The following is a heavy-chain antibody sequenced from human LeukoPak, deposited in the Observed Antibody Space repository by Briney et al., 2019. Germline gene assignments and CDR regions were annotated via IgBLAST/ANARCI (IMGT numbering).Heavy chain of an antibody. Sequence: GGSLRLSCAASGFTFSSYSMNWVRQAPGKGLEWVSAISGSGGSTYYADSVKGRFTISRDNSKNTLYLQMNSLRAEDTAVYYCAKGLKDRPDYYYYMDVWGKGTTVTVSS. V-gene: IGHV3-23*01. D-gene: IGHD6-6*01. CDR1: GFTFSSYS. J-gene: IGHJ6*03. CDR3: AKGLKDRPDYYYYMDV. CDR2: ISGSGGST.